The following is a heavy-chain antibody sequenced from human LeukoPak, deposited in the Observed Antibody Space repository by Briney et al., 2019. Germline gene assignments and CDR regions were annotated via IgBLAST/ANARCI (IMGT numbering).Heavy chain of an antibody. V-gene: IGHV3-7*01. CDR1: GFTFSDYW. CDR2: IKQDGSQK. J-gene: IGHJ3*02. Sequence: GGSLRLSCAASGFTFSDYWMTWVRQAPGKGLEWVANIKQDGSQKHYVDSVQGRFTISRDNAKNSLYLQMNSLRAEDTAVYYCARDHLYCGGDNPCGAFDIWGQGTMVTVSS. CDR3: ARDHLYCGGDNPCGAFDI. D-gene: IGHD2-21*02.